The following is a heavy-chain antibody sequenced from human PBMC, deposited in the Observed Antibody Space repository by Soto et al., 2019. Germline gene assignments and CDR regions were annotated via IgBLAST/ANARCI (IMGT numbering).Heavy chain of an antibody. D-gene: IGHD3-22*01. Sequence: QLQLQESGPGLVRPSETLSLTCTVSGGSISSSSYYWGWIRQPPGKGLEWIGSVYYSGSTYYNPSLKSRVTISADTSKNRFSLKLSSVTAADTAVYYWARHVLTDSSLGYWGQGTLVTVSS. J-gene: IGHJ4*02. CDR2: VYYSGST. CDR3: ARHVLTDSSLGY. V-gene: IGHV4-39*01. CDR1: GGSISSSSYY.